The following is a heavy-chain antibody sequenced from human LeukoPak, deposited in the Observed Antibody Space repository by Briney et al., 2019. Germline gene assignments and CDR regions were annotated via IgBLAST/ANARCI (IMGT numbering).Heavy chain of an antibody. J-gene: IGHJ4*02. CDR2: ISSNGDNT. CDR1: GFSFSSYA. CDR3: ARDQEYSGSYYRYFDY. V-gene: IGHV3-64D*06. D-gene: IGHD1-26*01. Sequence: GGSLRLSCSASGFSFSSYAMHWVRQAPGKGLEYVSGISSNGDNTYYADSEKGRFTISRDNSKNTLYLQMSSLRTEDTAVYYCARDQEYSGSYYRYFDYWGQGTLVTVSS.